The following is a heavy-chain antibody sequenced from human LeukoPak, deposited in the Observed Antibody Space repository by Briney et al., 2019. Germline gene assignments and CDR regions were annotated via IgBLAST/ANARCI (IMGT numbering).Heavy chain of an antibody. D-gene: IGHD3-10*01. V-gene: IGHV3-23*01. J-gene: IGHJ4*02. CDR3: FRGLNSPDY. CDR1: GFTFINYP. Sequence: GGSLTLSCAASGFTFINYPMTWARQAPGKGLEGVSTISGGGGRTYYADSVRGRFTISRGNSKNTLYLQMNSLRADEQAIYYCFRGLNSPDYWGRGSQVTVCS. CDR2: ISGGGGRT.